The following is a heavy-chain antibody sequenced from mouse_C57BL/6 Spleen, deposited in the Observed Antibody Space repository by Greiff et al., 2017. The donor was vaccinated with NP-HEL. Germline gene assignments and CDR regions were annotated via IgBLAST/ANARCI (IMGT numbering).Heavy chain of an antibody. CDR1: GFTFSSYA. Sequence: EVKLMESGGGLVKPGGSLKLSCAASGFTFSSYAMSWVRQTPEKRLEWVATISDGGSYTYYPDNVKGRFTISRDNAKNNLYLQMSHLKSEDTAMYYCARDHYSNSYYYAMDYWGQGTSVTVSS. D-gene: IGHD2-5*01. CDR2: ISDGGSYT. J-gene: IGHJ4*01. CDR3: ARDHYSNSYYYAMDY. V-gene: IGHV5-4*01.